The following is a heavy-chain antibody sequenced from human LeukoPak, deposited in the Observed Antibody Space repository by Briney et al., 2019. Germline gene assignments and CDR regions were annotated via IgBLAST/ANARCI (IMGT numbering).Heavy chain of an antibody. Sequence: GGSLRLSCAASGFTFSDYYMSWIRQAPGKGLEWVSYISSSGSTIYYADSVKGRFTISRENAKNSLYLKMNSLRAEDTAVYYCARSTYYYDSSGYYYVGAFDIWGQGTMVTVSS. J-gene: IGHJ3*02. CDR1: GFTFSDYY. CDR2: ISSSGSTI. V-gene: IGHV3-11*04. D-gene: IGHD3-22*01. CDR3: ARSTYYYDSSGYYYVGAFDI.